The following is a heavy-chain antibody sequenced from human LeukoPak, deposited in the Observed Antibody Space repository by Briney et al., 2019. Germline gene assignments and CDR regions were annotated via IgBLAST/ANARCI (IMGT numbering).Heavy chain of an antibody. CDR1: GGSFSGYY. V-gene: IGHV4-34*01. J-gene: IGHJ4*02. Sequence: SETLSLTCAVYGGSFSGYYWSWIRQPPGKGLEWIGEINHSGSTNYNPSLKSRVTISVDTSKNQFSLKLSSVTAADTAVYYCARASPFGELFWGQGTLVIVSS. CDR2: INHSGST. CDR3: ARASPFGELF. D-gene: IGHD3-10*01.